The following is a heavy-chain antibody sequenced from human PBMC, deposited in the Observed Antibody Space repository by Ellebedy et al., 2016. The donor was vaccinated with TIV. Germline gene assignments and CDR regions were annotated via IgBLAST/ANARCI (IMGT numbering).Heavy chain of an antibody. CDR2: IKTNTDHGTT. CDR3: TTQILKGYY. CDR1: GFTFSHAW. Sequence: GESLKISCAASGFTFSHAWMNWVRQAPGKGLEWVGRIKTNTDHGTTDYAAPVKGRFTISRDDSANTLYLQMNSLKTEDTAVYYCTTQILKGYYWGQGTLVTVSS. V-gene: IGHV3-15*01. J-gene: IGHJ4*02.